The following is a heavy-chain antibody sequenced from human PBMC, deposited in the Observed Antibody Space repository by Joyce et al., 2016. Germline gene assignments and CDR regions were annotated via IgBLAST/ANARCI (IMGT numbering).Heavy chain of an antibody. V-gene: IGHV2-5*02. CDR3: ANVTHRTGGSPFDY. D-gene: IGHD2-8*02. CDR1: GFSLTTSGVA. J-gene: IGHJ4*02. CDR2: IYGDDDK. Sequence: QITLKESGPTLVKPTQTLTLTCTFSGFSLTTSGVAVGWIRQPPGKALEWLEIIYGDDDKFYNPSLQSRLTLTRDTSKNQVFLTMTNMDPVDTATYYCANVTHRTGGSPFDYWGQGTLVTVSS.